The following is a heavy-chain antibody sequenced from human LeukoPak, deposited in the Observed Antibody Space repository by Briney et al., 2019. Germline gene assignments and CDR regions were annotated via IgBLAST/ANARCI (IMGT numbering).Heavy chain of an antibody. J-gene: IGHJ3*02. Sequence: GRSLRLSCAASGFTFSTYAMHWVRQAPGKGLEWVAVISYDGSNKYYPDSVKGRFTISRDNAKNTLYLRMNSLRAEDTAVYYCAREFEGQEAGAYGSGSYDVFDIWGQGTMVTVSS. CDR2: ISYDGSNK. CDR3: AREFEGQEAGAYGSGSYDVFDI. V-gene: IGHV3-30*03. CDR1: GFTFSTYA. D-gene: IGHD3-10*01.